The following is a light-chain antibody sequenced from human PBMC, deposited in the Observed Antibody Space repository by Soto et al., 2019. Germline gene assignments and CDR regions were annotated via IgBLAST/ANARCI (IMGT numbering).Light chain of an antibody. Sequence: DIQMTQSPSTLSASAGDRVTITCRASQSISSWLAWYQQKAGKAPKLLIYKASSLESGVPSRFSGSGSGTEFTLTISSLQPDDFATYYCQQYNSYSYTFGQGTKLEIK. J-gene: IGKJ2*01. CDR1: QSISSW. CDR2: KAS. CDR3: QQYNSYSYT. V-gene: IGKV1-5*03.